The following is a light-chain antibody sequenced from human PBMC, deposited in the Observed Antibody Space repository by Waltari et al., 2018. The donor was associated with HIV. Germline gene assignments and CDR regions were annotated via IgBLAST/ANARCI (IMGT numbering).Light chain of an antibody. V-gene: IGLV2-8*01. Sequence: QSALTQPPSASASPGQSVTISCTGTSSHFGTYNFVSWYQVRPGKVPRLIIYEVTKRPSGVPDRYSGSKSYNTASLTVSGLQTDDEADYYCTSYARNNTFVIFGGGTKLTVL. CDR3: TSYARNNTFVI. J-gene: IGLJ2*01. CDR2: EVT. CDR1: SSHFGTYNF.